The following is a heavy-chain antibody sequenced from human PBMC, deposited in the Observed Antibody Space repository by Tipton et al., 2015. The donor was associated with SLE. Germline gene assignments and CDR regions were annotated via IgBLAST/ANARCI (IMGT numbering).Heavy chain of an antibody. CDR3: ARRPDYCSGINCPARAFDI. V-gene: IGHV4-59*12. D-gene: IGHD2-2*01. J-gene: IGHJ3*02. Sequence: TLSLTCYVTGVSISNYYWTWIRQSPGTGLEWIGNVYKNYNPSLKSRVTISVDTSKNQFSLRLTSVTAADTAVYYCARRPDYCSGINCPARAFDIWGQGTMVTVSS. CDR1: GVSISNYY. CDR2: VYKN.